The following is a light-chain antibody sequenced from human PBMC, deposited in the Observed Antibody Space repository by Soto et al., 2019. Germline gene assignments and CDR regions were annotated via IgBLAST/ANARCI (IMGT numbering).Light chain of an antibody. CDR3: CSYTSSSTWL. CDR1: SSDVGGYNY. Sequence: QSALTQPASASGSPGQSLTISCTGTSSDVGGYNYVSWYQQHPGKAPKLMIFDVSKRPSGVSNRFSGFKSGNTASLTISGLQAEDEADYYCCSYTSSSTWLFGGGTKLTVL. CDR2: DVS. J-gene: IGLJ3*02. V-gene: IGLV2-14*01.